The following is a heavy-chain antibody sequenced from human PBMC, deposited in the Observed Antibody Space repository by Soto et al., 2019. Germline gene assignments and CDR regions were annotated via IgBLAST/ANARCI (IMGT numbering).Heavy chain of an antibody. CDR1: GFTFSSYS. Sequence: GGSLRLSCAASGFTFSSYSMNWVRQAPGKGLEWVSSISSSSSYIYYADSVKGRITISRDNAKNSLYLQMNSLRAEDTAVYYCARDAPSGIAAAGHFDYWGQGT. V-gene: IGHV3-21*01. CDR3: ARDAPSGIAAAGHFDY. J-gene: IGHJ4*02. D-gene: IGHD6-13*01. CDR2: ISSSSSYI.